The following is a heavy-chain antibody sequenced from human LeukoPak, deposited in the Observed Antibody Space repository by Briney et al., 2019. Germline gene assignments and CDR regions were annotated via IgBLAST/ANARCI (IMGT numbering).Heavy chain of an antibody. CDR1: GFTFSSYG. D-gene: IGHD3-22*01. V-gene: IGHV3-30*18. CDR2: ISYDGSNK. CDR3: AKPVYDSSGPDFDY. J-gene: IGHJ4*02. Sequence: GGSLRLSCAASGFTFSSYGMHWVRQAPGKGLEWVAVISYDGSNKYYADSVKGRFTISRDNSKNTLYLQMNSLRAEDTAVYYCAKPVYDSSGPDFDYWGQGTLVTVSS.